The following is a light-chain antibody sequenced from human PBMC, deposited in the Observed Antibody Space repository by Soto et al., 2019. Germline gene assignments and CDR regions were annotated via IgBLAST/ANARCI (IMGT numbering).Light chain of an antibody. J-gene: IGKJ1*01. Sequence: DIQMTQSPSTLSASVGDRVTISCRASQSISSWLAWYQQKPGKAPNLLIYKASSLESGVPPRFNGSRSETEFTLAISSLQPDDFATYYCQQYNSYPWTFGQGTKVDIK. CDR1: QSISSW. V-gene: IGKV1-5*03. CDR3: QQYNSYPWT. CDR2: KAS.